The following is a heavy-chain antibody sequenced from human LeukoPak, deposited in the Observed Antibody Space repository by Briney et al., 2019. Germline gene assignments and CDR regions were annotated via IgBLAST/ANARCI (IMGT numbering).Heavy chain of an antibody. D-gene: IGHD1-1*01. CDR2: IDGDGRIT. Sequence: GGSLRLSCAASGFTFSSYWMSWVRQVPGQGLVWVSHIDGDGRITNYGDSVKGRFTISRDNAKNILYLQMNSLRAEDTAVYYCARDSPRTGPWGQGILVTVSS. CDR3: ARDSPRTGP. V-gene: IGHV3-74*01. CDR1: GFTFSSYW. J-gene: IGHJ5*02.